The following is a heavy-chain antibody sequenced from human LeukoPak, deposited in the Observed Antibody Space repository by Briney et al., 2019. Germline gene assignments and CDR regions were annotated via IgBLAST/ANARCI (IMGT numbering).Heavy chain of an antibody. CDR1: GYIFTAYY. CDR2: INTYTGNP. J-gene: IGHJ4*02. Sequence: ASVKVSCKASGYIFTAYYMHWLRQAPGQGPEWMGWINTYTGNPTYAQGFTGRFVFSLDTSVSTAYLQISSLKAEDTALYYCATGGGYRFAYWGQGTLVTVSS. CDR3: ATGGGYRFAY. D-gene: IGHD6-25*01. V-gene: IGHV7-4-1*02.